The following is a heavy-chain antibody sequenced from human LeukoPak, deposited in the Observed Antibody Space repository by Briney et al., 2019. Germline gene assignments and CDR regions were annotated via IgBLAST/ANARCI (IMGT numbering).Heavy chain of an antibody. CDR1: GYTFTSYA. D-gene: IGHD6-19*01. Sequence: EVSVKVSCKASGYTFTSYAMNWVRQAPGQGLEWMGWINTNIGNPTYAQGFTGRFVFSLDTSVSTAYLQISSLKAEDTAEYCCARAVAGPYWYFDLWGRGTLVTVPS. CDR3: ARAVAGPYWYFDL. CDR2: INTNIGNP. J-gene: IGHJ2*01. V-gene: IGHV7-4-1*02.